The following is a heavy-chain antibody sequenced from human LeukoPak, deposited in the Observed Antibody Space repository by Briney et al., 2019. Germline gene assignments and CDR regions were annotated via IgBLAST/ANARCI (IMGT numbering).Heavy chain of an antibody. CDR3: ARSDYGGNSRPPSTFDY. Sequence: SETLSLTCTVSGGSISSSSYYWGWIRQPPGKGLEWIGSIYYSGSTYYNPSLKSRVTISVDTSKNQFSLKLSSVTAADTAVYYCARSDYGGNSRPPSTFDYWGQGTLVTVSS. V-gene: IGHV4-39*01. D-gene: IGHD4-23*01. CDR1: GGSISSSSYY. CDR2: IYYSGST. J-gene: IGHJ4*02.